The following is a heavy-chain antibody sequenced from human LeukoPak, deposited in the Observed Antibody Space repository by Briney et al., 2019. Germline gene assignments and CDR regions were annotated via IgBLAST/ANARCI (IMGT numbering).Heavy chain of an antibody. CDR1: GGSSSSGDYF. CDR2: IYYSGST. Sequence: SETLSLTCTVSGGSSSSGDYFWNWIRQTPGKGLEWIGYIYYSGSTYYNPSLRSRVSISVDTSKNQFSLKLTSVTAADTAVYYCARAGIGIEVAGTIHNWFDPWGQGTQVTVSS. CDR3: ARAGIGIEVAGTIHNWFDP. J-gene: IGHJ5*02. V-gene: IGHV4-30-4*08. D-gene: IGHD6-19*01.